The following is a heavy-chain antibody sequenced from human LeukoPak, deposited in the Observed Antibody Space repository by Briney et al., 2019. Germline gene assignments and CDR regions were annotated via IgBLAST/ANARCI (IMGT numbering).Heavy chain of an antibody. Sequence: GGSLRLSCAASGFTASSNYMSWVRQAPGKGLEWVSGINWNGGSTGYADSVKGRFTISRDNAKNSLYLQMNSLRAEDTALYYCARTYYYGSGSYSTDYWGQGTLVTVSS. CDR1: GFTASSNY. D-gene: IGHD3-10*01. J-gene: IGHJ4*02. CDR2: INWNGGST. CDR3: ARTYYYGSGSYSTDY. V-gene: IGHV3-20*04.